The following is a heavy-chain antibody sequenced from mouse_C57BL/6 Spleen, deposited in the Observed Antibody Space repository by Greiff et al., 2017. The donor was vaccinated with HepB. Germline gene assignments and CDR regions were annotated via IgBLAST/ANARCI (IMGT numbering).Heavy chain of an antibody. D-gene: IGHD4-1*01. CDR3: GRQRDWEGYFDV. Sequence: DVQLQESGGGLVQPKGSLKLSCAASGFSFNTYAMTWVRQAPGKGLEWVARIRSKSHNYATYYADSVKDSFTISRDDSESMLYLQMNNWKTEDTAMEYWGRQRDWEGYFDVWGTGTTVTVAS. CDR1: GFSFNTYA. CDR2: IRSKSHNYAT. V-gene: IGHV10-1*01. J-gene: IGHJ1*03.